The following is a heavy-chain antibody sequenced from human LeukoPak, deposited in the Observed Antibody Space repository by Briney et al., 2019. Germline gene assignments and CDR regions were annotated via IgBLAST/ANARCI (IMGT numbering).Heavy chain of an antibody. CDR2: IYYSGST. V-gene: IGHV4-59*01. CDR3: ARGGSYYYGMDV. J-gene: IGHJ6*02. CDR1: GGSISSYY. Sequence: SETLSLTCTVSGGSISSYYWSWIRQPPGKGLEWIGYIYYSGSTNYNPSLKSRVTISVDTSKNQFSLKLSSVTAADTAVYYCARGGSYYYGMDVWGQGTTVTVSS.